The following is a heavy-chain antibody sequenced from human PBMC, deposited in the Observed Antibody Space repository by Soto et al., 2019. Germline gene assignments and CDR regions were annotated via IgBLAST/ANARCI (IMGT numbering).Heavy chain of an antibody. CDR1: GGSVSSGGYY. D-gene: IGHD5-18*01. Sequence: SETLSLTGTVSGGSVSSGGYYWNWIRQPPGKGLEWIGYIYYSGSTNYNPSLKSRVTISVDTSKNQFSLRLSSVTAADTAFYYCARSRPSVYTYGLEGWFGPWSQGSLVTVSS. CDR2: IYYSGST. V-gene: IGHV4-61*08. CDR3: ARSRPSVYTYGLEGWFGP. J-gene: IGHJ5*02.